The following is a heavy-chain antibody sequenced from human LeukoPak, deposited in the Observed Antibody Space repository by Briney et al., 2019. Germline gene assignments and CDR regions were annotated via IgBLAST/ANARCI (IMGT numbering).Heavy chain of an antibody. CDR2: INTDGSRT. CDR1: GFTFNSYG. V-gene: IGHV3-20*04. CDR3: ARFGTTFFHDAFDI. D-gene: IGHD3-3*01. Sequence: PGGSLRLSCAASGFTFNSYGMSWVRQAPGKGLEWVSRINTDGSRTSYADSVKGRFTISRDNAKNSLYLQMNSLRAEDTALYYCARFGTTFFHDAFDIWGQGTMVTVSS. J-gene: IGHJ3*02.